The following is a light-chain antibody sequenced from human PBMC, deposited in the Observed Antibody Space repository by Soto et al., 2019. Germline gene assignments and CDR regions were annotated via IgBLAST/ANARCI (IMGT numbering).Light chain of an antibody. CDR1: QSVRSW. V-gene: IGKV1-5*01. CDR3: QQYNTNSLYS. Sequence: DIQLSQSPSILSASVGDRVTITCRASQSVRSWLAWYQQQPGKAPKLLTYYDSTVERGVPSRFSGSGSGTEYTLTISSLQPEDLATYYCQQYNTNSLYSFGQGTKLEIK. CDR2: YDS. J-gene: IGKJ2*01.